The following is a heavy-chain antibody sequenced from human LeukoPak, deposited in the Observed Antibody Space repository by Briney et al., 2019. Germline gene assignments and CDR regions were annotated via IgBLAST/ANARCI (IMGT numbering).Heavy chain of an antibody. CDR2: IYTSGST. Sequence: PSQTLSLTCTVSGGSISSGSYYWSWIRQPAGKGLEWIGRIYTSGSTNYNPSLKSRVTISVDTSKNQFSLKLSSVTAADTAVYYCAREISGWFDPWGQGTLVTVSS. V-gene: IGHV4-61*02. CDR1: GGSISSGSYY. D-gene: IGHD6-19*01. J-gene: IGHJ5*02. CDR3: AREISGWFDP.